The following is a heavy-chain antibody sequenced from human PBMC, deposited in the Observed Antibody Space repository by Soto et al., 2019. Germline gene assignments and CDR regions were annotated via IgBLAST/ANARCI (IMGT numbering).Heavy chain of an antibody. CDR1: GYTFTSYG. V-gene: IGHV1-18*01. D-gene: IGHD6-19*01. CDR2: ISAYNGNT. Sequence: GASVKVSCKASGYTFTSYGISWVRQAPGQVLEWMGWISAYNGNTNYAQKLQGRVTMTTDTSTSTAYMELRSLRSDDTAVYYCARDSLAVAGTRIPYYGMDVWGQGTTVTVSS. CDR3: ARDSLAVAGTRIPYYGMDV. J-gene: IGHJ6*02.